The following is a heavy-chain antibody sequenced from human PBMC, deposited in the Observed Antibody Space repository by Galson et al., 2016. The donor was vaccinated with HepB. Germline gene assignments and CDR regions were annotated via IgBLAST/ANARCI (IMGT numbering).Heavy chain of an antibody. CDR1: GGSISTYY. CDR3: ARADPYYFYGMDV. CDR2: IYYSGST. V-gene: IGHV4-59*01. Sequence: ETLSLTCTVSGGSISTYYWNWIRQPPGKGLEWIGQIYYSGSTDYNPSLKSRVTISVDTSKNQFSLDLNSSTAADTAGYYCARADPYYFYGMDVWGQGTTVTVSS. J-gene: IGHJ6*02.